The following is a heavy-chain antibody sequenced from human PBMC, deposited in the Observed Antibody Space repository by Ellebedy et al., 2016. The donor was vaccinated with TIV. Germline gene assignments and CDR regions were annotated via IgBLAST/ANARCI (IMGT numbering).Heavy chain of an antibody. D-gene: IGHD3-10*01. J-gene: IGHJ5*02. CDR3: ARVVPFGEFKSWFDP. CDR1: GGSLSADY. Sequence: MPGGSLRLSCTVSGGSLSADYWHWIRQPAGKRLEWIGRIYATGSTNYNPSLKSRVTMSVDRSKNQLSLRRISVTAADTAVYYCARVVPFGEFKSWFDPWGQGTLVTVSS. CDR2: IYATGST. V-gene: IGHV4-4*07.